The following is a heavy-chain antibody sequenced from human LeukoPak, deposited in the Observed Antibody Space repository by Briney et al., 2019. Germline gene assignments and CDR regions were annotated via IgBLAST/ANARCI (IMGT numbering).Heavy chain of an antibody. CDR2: IYTSGST. CDR3: GRIGGVRLKDYYVDV. J-gene: IGHJ6*03. D-gene: IGHD4-17*01. V-gene: IGHV4-4*07. Sequence: SETLSLTCTVSGGSISTYYWSWIRQPAGKGLEWIGRIYTSGSTNYTPSLMSRVTMSVDTSKNQFSLKLSSVTAADTAVYYCGRIGGVRLKDYYVDVWGKGTTVTISS. CDR1: GGSISTYY.